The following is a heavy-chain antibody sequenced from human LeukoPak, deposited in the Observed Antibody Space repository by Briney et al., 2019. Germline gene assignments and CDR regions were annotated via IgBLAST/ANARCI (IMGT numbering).Heavy chain of an antibody. V-gene: IGHV4-39*07. CDR2: IYFTGST. CDR1: GGSISDSSSY. CDR3: ARGPYSYDSSGAFDI. D-gene: IGHD3-22*01. Sequence: PSETLSLTCTVSGGSISDSSSYWGWIRQPPGKGLEWIANIYFTGSTYYSPSLKSRFTISIDTSKNQFSLRLNSVTAADTAVYFCARGPYSYDSSGAFDIWGQGTMVTVSS. J-gene: IGHJ3*02.